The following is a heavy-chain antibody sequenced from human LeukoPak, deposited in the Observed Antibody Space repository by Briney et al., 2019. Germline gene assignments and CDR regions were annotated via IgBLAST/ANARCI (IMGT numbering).Heavy chain of an antibody. Sequence: GASVKVSCKASGYTFTGYCMHWVRQAPGQGLEWMGWINPNSGGTNYAQKFQGRVTMTRDTSISTAYMELSRLRSDDTAVYYCAREPTYYYDSSGYVFGRWGAFDIWGQGTMVTVSS. CDR2: INPNSGGT. V-gene: IGHV1-2*02. CDR1: GYTFTGYC. D-gene: IGHD3-22*01. CDR3: AREPTYYYDSSGYVFGRWGAFDI. J-gene: IGHJ3*02.